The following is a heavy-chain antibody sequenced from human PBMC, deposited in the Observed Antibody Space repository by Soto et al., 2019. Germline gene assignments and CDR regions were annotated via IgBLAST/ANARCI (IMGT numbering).Heavy chain of an antibody. CDR2: ISYDGSNK. V-gene: IGHV3-30*18. J-gene: IGHJ4*02. Sequence: QVQLVESGGGVVQPGRSLRLSCAASGFTFSSYGMHWVRQAPGKGLEWVAVISYDGSNKYYADSVKGRFTISRDNSKNTLYLQMNSLRAEDTAVYYCAKDPSHGVVTSYYFDYWGQGTLVTVSS. CDR3: AKDPSHGVVTSYYFDY. D-gene: IGHD2-21*02. CDR1: GFTFSSYG.